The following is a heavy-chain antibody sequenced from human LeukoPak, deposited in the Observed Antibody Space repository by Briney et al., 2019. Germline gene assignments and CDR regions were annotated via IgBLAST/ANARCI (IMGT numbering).Heavy chain of an antibody. CDR2: IRFDATNK. J-gene: IGHJ4*02. Sequence: GGSLRLSCAASGFIFSGSSMHWVRHAPGKGLEWVCFIRFDATNKYYADSVKGRFTISRDNSNNTLYLQLNNVRTEDTATYFCAKEQYPGYFDFWGQGTLVTVSA. CDR3: AKEQYPGYFDF. D-gene: IGHD1-14*01. V-gene: IGHV3-30*02. CDR1: GFIFSGSS.